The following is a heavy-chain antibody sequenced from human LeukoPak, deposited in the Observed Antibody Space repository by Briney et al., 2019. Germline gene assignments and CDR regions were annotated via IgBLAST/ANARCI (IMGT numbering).Heavy chain of an antibody. CDR2: ISSSSSYI. V-gene: IGHV3-21*01. CDR3: ARDHYYYDSSGYYH. Sequence: GGSLRLSCAASGFTFSSYSMNWVRQAPGKGLEGGSSISSSSSYIYYADSVKGRFTISRDNAKNSLYLQMNSLRAEDTAVYYCARDHYYYDSSGYYHWGQGTLVTVSS. J-gene: IGHJ5*02. CDR1: GFTFSSYS. D-gene: IGHD3-22*01.